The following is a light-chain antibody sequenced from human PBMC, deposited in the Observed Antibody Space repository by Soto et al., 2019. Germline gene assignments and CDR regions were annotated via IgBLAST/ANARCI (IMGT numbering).Light chain of an antibody. Sequence: EIVLTQSPGTLSLSPGERATLSCRASQSVRSSYLAWYQQKPGQDPRLLIYGESSRATGIPDRFSGSGSGTDFTLTINRLEPEDFAVYYCQQYGGMWTFGQGTKVDIK. CDR3: QQYGGMWT. J-gene: IGKJ1*01. CDR1: QSVRSSY. V-gene: IGKV3-20*01. CDR2: GES.